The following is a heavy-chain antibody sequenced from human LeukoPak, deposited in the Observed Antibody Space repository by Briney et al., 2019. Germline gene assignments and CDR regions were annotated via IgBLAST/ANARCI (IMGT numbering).Heavy chain of an antibody. D-gene: IGHD3-10*01. CDR3: ARIAGTYTFDY. V-gene: IGHV3-21*01. CDR1: GFTFSNYN. J-gene: IGHJ4*02. Sequence: GGSLRLSCAASGFTFSNYNTNWVRQAPGQGLGLVSFISYSSSYIYYAHSVNGRFNISRDNAKNSLYLQINSLRAEDTAVYYCARIAGTYTFDYWGQGTLVTVSS. CDR2: ISYSSSYI.